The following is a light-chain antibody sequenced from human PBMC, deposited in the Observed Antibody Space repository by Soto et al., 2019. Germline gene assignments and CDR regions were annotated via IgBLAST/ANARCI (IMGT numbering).Light chain of an antibody. CDR3: SSYAGSRV. CDR2: EVS. V-gene: IGLV2-8*01. Sequence: QSALTQPPSASGSPGQSVTISCTGTSSDVGGYNYVSWYQQHPGKAPKLMIYEVSKRPSGVPDRFSGSKSGNTASLTVSGLQAADEDDYYCSSYAGSRVFGGGTKLTVL. J-gene: IGLJ2*01. CDR1: SSDVGGYNY.